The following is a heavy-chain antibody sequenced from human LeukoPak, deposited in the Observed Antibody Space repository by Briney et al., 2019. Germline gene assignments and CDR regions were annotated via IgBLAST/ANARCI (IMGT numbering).Heavy chain of an antibody. D-gene: IGHD6-13*01. V-gene: IGHV1-18*01. CDR1: GYTFTSSG. J-gene: IGHJ6*02. CDR3: ARVPYSSSWYGMDV. CDR2: ISAYNGNT. Sequence: ASVKVSCKASGYTFTSSGISWVRQAPGQGLEWMGWISAYNGNTNYAQKLQGRVTMTTDTSTSTAYMELRSLRSDDTAVYYCARVPYSSSWYGMDVWGQGTTVTVSS.